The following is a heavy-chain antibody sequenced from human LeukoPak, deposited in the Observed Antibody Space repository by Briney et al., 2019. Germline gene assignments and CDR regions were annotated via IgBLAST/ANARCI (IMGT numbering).Heavy chain of an antibody. Sequence: GGSLRLSCAASGFTFSIYAIHWVRQAPGKGLEWVAGISNDGSKNYYTDSVKGRFTISRDNSKNTLYLQMNSLRDEDTAVYYCARDPLVRAAIGCAFDIWGQGTVVTVSS. D-gene: IGHD3-10*01. CDR2: ISNDGSKN. J-gene: IGHJ3*02. CDR1: GFTFSIYA. V-gene: IGHV3-30*04. CDR3: ARDPLVRAAIGCAFDI.